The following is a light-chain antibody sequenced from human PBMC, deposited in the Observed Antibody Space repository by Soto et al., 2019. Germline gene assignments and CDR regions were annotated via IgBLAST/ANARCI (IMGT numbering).Light chain of an antibody. J-gene: IGLJ2*01. CDR2: DVS. CDR3: TSYTSSSTLEV. CDR1: SSDVGGYNY. V-gene: IGLV2-14*01. Sequence: QSVLTQPASVSGSPGQSITISCTGTSSDVGGYNYVSWYQQHPGKAPKLMIYDVSYRPSGASNRFSCSKSGNAGSLTISGLQAEDEADYYCTSYTSSSTLEVFGAGTKLTVL.